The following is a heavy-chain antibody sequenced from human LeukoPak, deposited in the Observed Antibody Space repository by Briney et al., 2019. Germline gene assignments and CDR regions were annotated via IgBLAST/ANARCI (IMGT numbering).Heavy chain of an antibody. CDR1: GGSISSYY. J-gene: IGHJ4*02. CDR3: ARVNYGSGAYYFDY. V-gene: IGHV4-4*07. CDR2: IYTSGST. D-gene: IGHD3-10*01. Sequence: SETLSLTCTVSGGSISSYYWSWIRQPAGKGLEWIGRIYTSGSTNYNPSLKSRVTMLVDTSKNQFSLELSSVTAADTAVYYCARVNYGSGAYYFDYWGQGTLVTVSS.